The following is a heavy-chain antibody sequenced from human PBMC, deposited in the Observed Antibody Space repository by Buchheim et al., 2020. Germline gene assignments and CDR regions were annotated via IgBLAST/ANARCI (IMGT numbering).Heavy chain of an antibody. J-gene: IGHJ4*02. CDR3: ARELGPITMVRGVIDY. CDR1: GFTFSSYW. Sequence: EVQLVESGGGLVQPGGSLRLSCAASGFTFSSYWMSWVRQAPGKGLEWVANIKQDGSEKYYVDSVKGRFTISSDNAKNSLYLQMNSLRAEDTAVYYCARELGPITMVRGVIDYWGQGTL. V-gene: IGHV3-7*01. D-gene: IGHD3-10*01. CDR2: IKQDGSEK.